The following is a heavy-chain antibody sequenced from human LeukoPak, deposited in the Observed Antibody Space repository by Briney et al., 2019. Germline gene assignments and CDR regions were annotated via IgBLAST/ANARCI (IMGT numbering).Heavy chain of an antibody. CDR3: ARDPKTRGYSGYDLDY. J-gene: IGHJ4*02. V-gene: IGHV3-48*03. CDR1: GFTLSSYE. D-gene: IGHD5-12*01. CDR2: ISSSGSTI. Sequence: GGSLRLSCAASGFTLSSYEMNWVRQAPGKGLEWVSYISSSGSTIYYADSVKGRFTISRDNAKNSLYLQMNSLRAEDTAVYYCARDPKTRGYSGYDLDYWGQGTLVTVSS.